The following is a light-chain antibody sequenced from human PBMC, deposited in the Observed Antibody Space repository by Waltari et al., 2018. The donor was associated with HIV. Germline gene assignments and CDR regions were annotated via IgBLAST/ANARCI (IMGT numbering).Light chain of an antibody. J-gene: IGLJ2*01. CDR2: DVS. CDR1: SSDVGGYNY. Sequence: QSALTQPRSVSGSPGQSVTISCTGSSSDVGGYNYVSWYQQHPTKAPKLIIYDVSERPSGVPDRFSGSKSGNRASLTISGLQAEEEADYYCYSYAGSLLFGGGTKLTVL. V-gene: IGLV2-11*01. CDR3: YSYAGSLL.